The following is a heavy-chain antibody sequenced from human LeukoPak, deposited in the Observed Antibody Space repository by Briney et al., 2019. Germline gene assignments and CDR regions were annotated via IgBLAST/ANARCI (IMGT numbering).Heavy chain of an antibody. CDR1: GGSSSTYY. V-gene: IGHV4-4*09. J-gene: IGHJ4*02. CDR3: VRPGQSNWWVYFNY. CDR2: IHTSGST. D-gene: IGHD2-15*01. Sequence: SETLSLTCTVSGGSSSTYYWTWIRQPPGKGLEWIGNIHTSGSTNYNPSLKSRVTMSVDTSKNQFSLRLSSATAADTAVYYCVRPGQSNWWVYFNYWGQGTVVTVSS.